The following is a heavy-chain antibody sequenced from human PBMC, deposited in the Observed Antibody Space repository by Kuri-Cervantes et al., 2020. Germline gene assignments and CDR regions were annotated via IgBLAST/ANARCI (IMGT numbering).Heavy chain of an antibody. CDR2: MNPNSGNR. CDR3: ARGAVLDLWSGHYVNWFDP. Sequence: ASVKVSCKAFEYTFTSYNIHWVRQATGQGLEWMGWMNPNSGNRVSAQKFQGRLSMTRNTSISTAYMELSSLTSEDTAVYFCARGAVLDLWSGHYVNWFDPWGQGTLVTVSS. CDR1: EYTFTSYN. D-gene: IGHD3-3*01. J-gene: IGHJ5*02. V-gene: IGHV1-8*01.